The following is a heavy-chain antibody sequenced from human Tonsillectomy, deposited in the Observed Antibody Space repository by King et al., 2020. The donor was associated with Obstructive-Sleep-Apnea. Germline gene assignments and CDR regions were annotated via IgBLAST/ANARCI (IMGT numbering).Heavy chain of an antibody. CDR1: GFTFSSYA. CDR2: ISGTGGSR. CDR3: AKDLDFWSGYYTGILDY. J-gene: IGHJ4*02. Sequence: VQLVESGGGLVQPGGSLRLSCAASGFTFSSYAMSWVRQTPGKGLEWVSVISGTGGSRHYADSAKGRFTISRDNSKNTLYLQMNSLRAEDTAGYYCAKDLDFWSGYYTGILDYWGQGTLVTVAS. V-gene: IGHV3-23*04. D-gene: IGHD3-3*01.